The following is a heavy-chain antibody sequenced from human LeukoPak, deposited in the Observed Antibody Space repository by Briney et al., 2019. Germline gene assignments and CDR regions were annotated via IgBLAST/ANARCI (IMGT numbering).Heavy chain of an antibody. V-gene: IGHV3-9*01. CDR2: ISWNSGSI. Sequence: AGGSLRLSCAASGFTFDDYAMHWVRQAPGKGLEWVSGISWNSGSIGYADSVKGRFTISRDNAKNSLYLQMNSLRAEDTALYYCAKGRGAVTATFDYWGQGTLVTVSS. D-gene: IGHD2-21*02. CDR3: AKGRGAVTATFDY. J-gene: IGHJ4*02. CDR1: GFTFDDYA.